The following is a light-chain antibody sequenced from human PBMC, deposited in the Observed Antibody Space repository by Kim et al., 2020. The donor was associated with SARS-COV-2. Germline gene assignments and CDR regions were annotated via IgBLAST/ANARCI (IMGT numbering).Light chain of an antibody. CDR3: QQYNNWPPYT. V-gene: IGKV3-15*01. CDR2: GAS. J-gene: IGKJ2*01. CDR1: QSVSSN. Sequence: VSPGERATLSCRATQSVSSNFAWYRQNPGQPPRLLIYGASTRATGIPARFSGSGSGTEFTLTISSLQSEDFAVYYCQQYNNWPPYTFGQGTKLEI.